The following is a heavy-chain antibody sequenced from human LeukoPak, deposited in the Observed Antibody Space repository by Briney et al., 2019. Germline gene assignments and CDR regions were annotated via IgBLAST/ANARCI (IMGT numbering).Heavy chain of an antibody. D-gene: IGHD5-12*01. CDR1: GVSIKANSDY. V-gene: IGHV4-39*07. CDR3: ARDGRSGYEDL. J-gene: IGHJ5*02. Sequence: ASETLSLTCNVSGVSIKANSDYRGWLRQPPGKGLEWIGSIYHVGGTYYNPSLKSRVTISIDTSKNQFSLRLTSVTAADTAIYYCARDGRSGYEDLWGPGTLVTVSS. CDR2: IYHVGGT.